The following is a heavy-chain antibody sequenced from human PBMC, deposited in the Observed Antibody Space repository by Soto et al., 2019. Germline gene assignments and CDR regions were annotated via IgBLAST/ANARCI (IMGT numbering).Heavy chain of an antibody. Sequence: QLQLQESGPGLVKPSETLSLTCTVSGGSISSSSYYWGWIRQPPGKGREWMGGIYYSGSTYYNPSLKSRVTISVDTSKNQFSLKLSSVTAADTAVYYCASVARDIVVVVAATEDAFDIWGQGTMVTVSS. D-gene: IGHD2-15*01. CDR3: ASVARDIVVVVAATEDAFDI. CDR1: GGSISSSSYY. CDR2: IYYSGST. J-gene: IGHJ3*02. V-gene: IGHV4-39*01.